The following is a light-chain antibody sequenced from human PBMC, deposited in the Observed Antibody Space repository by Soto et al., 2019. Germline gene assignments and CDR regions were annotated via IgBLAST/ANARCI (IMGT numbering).Light chain of an antibody. CDR2: GAS. CDR3: QQYYNWPRT. J-gene: IGKJ1*01. CDR1: QSVRSN. Sequence: IVMTQSPATLSVSPGERATLSCRASQSVRSNLAWYQQKPGQAPRLLIYGASTRATGIPARFSGSGSGTEFTLTISSLQPEDFAVYYCQQYYNWPRTFGQGTKVDIK. V-gene: IGKV3-15*01.